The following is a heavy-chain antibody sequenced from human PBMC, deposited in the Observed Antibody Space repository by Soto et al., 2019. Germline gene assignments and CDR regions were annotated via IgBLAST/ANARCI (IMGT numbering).Heavy chain of an antibody. CDR1: GYTFTSYY. V-gene: IGHV1-46*01. CDR2: INPSGGST. D-gene: IGHD6-19*01. J-gene: IGHJ3*02. CDR3: ARDKREQWLVWAFDI. Sequence: ASVKVSCKASGYTFTSYYMHWVRQAPGQGLEWMGIINPSGGSTSYAQKFQGRVTMTRDTSTSTVYMELSSLRSEDTAVYYCARDKREQWLVWAFDIWGQGTMVTVSS.